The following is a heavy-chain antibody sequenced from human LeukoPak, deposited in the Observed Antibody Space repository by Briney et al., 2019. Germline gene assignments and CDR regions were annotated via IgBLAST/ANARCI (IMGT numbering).Heavy chain of an antibody. Sequence: GGSLRLSCAASGFTFSSYSMNWVRQAPGKGLEWVSSISSSSNYIYYADSVKGRFTISRDNAKNSLYLQMNSLRAEDTAVYFCARGGDSVVIPADLDYWGQETLVTVSS. CDR3: ARGGDSVVIPADLDY. D-gene: IGHD2-2*01. J-gene: IGHJ4*02. V-gene: IGHV3-21*01. CDR1: GFTFSSYS. CDR2: ISSSSNYI.